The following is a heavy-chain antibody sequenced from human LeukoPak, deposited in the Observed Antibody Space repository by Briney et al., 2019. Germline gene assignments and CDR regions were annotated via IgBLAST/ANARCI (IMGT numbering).Heavy chain of an antibody. D-gene: IGHD1-26*01. V-gene: IGHV3-30*18. Sequence: GGSLRLSCAASGFTFSSYGMHGVRPAPGKGLEWVAVISYEGSNKYYADSVKGRFTISRDNSKNTLYLQMNSLRAEDTAVYYCAKDPWSYEESYYFDYWGQGTLVTVSS. CDR2: ISYEGSNK. CDR3: AKDPWSYEESYYFDY. J-gene: IGHJ4*02. CDR1: GFTFSSYG.